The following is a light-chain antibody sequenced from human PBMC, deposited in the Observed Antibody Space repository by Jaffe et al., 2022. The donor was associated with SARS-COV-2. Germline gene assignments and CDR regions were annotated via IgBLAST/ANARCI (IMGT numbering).Light chain of an antibody. CDR1: QNINSN. V-gene: IGKV3-15*01. CDR3: QQYNYWYT. Sequence: EIVMTQSPATLSVSPGERATLSCRASQNINSNLAWYQQKPGQAPRLLIYGAFTRATGIPARFSGSGSGTQFTLTISSLQSEDSAVYYCQQYNYWYTFGQGTKLEIK. J-gene: IGKJ2*01. CDR2: GAF.